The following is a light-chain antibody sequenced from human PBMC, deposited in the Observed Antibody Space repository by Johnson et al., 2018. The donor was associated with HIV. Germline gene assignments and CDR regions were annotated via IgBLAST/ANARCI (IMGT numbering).Light chain of an antibody. CDR1: SSNIGNNY. CDR2: DNN. J-gene: IGLJ1*01. Sequence: QSVLTQPPSVSAAPGQKVTISCSGSSSNIGNNYVSWYQQLPGTAPKLLIYDNNKRPPGIPDRFSGSKSGTSATLGITGLQTGDEADYYCGTWDSSLSAYVVATGTKVTV. CDR3: GTWDSSLSAYV. V-gene: IGLV1-51*01.